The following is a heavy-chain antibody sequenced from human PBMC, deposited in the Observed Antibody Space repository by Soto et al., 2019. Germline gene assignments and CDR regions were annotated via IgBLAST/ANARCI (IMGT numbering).Heavy chain of an antibody. CDR3: ARGPFNSPPGITIFGVVSYYYYYGMDV. D-gene: IGHD3-3*01. J-gene: IGHJ6*02. V-gene: IGHV1-46*01. Sequence: QVQVVQSGAEVKKPGASVKVSCKASGYTFTNYYMHWVRQAPGQGLEWVGIINPSGGTTTYAQRFQGRVTMTRDTSTSTVYMELSSLRSDDTAVYYCARGPFNSPPGITIFGVVSYYYYYGMDVWGQGTTVTVSS. CDR2: INPSGGTT. CDR1: GYTFTNYY.